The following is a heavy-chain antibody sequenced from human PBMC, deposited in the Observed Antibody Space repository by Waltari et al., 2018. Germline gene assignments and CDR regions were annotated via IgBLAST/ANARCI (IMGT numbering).Heavy chain of an antibody. V-gene: IGHV3-74*01. CDR3: ARGGTYSFDAFDI. Sequence: EVQLVESGGGLVQPGGSLRLSCAASGFTFSGYWMHWVRHAPGKGLVWVSRINSDGSSTSYADSVKGRFTISRDNAKKTLYLQMNSLRAEDTAVYYCARGGTYSFDAFDIWGQGTMVTVSS. J-gene: IGHJ3*02. CDR2: INSDGSST. CDR1: GFTFSGYW. D-gene: IGHD5-18*01.